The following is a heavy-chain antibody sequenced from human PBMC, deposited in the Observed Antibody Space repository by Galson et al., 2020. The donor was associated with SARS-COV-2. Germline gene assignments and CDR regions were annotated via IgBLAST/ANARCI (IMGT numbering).Heavy chain of an antibody. D-gene: IGHD3-22*01. Sequence: SETLSLTCTVSGGSISSGSYYWSWIRQPPGKGLEWIGRIYTSGSTNYNPSLKSRVTISVDTSKNQFSLKLSSVTAADTAVYYCARGDSSGSMDVWGQGTTVTVSS. CDR1: GGSISSGSYY. CDR3: ARGDSSGSMDV. V-gene: IGHV4-61*02. CDR2: IYTSGST. J-gene: IGHJ6*02.